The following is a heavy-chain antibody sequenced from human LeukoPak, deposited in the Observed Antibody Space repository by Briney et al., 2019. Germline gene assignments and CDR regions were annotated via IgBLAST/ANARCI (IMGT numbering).Heavy chain of an antibody. CDR2: IYYSGRI. D-gene: IGHD3-10*01. CDR1: GGSISSHY. V-gene: IGHV4-59*11. CDR3: VRGPGHYYSTDY. J-gene: IGHJ4*02. Sequence: SETLSLTCSVSGGSISSHYWSWIRQPPGKGLEWIGYIYYSGRINYNPSFKSRVTISADTSKNQLSLKVTSVTAADTAVYYCVRGPGHYYSTDYWGQGTLVTVSS.